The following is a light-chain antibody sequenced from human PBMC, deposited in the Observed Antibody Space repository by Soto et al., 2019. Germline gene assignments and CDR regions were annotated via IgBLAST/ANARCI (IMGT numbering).Light chain of an antibody. CDR2: KAS. CDR1: QSISSW. Sequence: DIQMTQSPSTLSASVGDRVTITCRASQSISSWLAWYQQKPGKAPKLLIYKASSLESGVPSRFSGSGSGTEFTLTISSLQPDDFATDYCQQYNSYPNTFGQGTKLEIK. J-gene: IGKJ2*01. V-gene: IGKV1-5*03. CDR3: QQYNSYPNT.